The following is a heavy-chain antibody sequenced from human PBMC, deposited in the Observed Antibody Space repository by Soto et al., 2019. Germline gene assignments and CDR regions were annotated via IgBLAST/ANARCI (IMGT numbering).Heavy chain of an antibody. V-gene: IGHV3-11*01. J-gene: IGHJ4*02. CDR2: ISSTGNTI. D-gene: IGHD1-1*01. Sequence: LRLSCAASGFTFSDYYMNWIRQAPGKGLEWVAHISSTGNTIHYADSVKGRFTISRDNAKNSLFLQMNGLRAEDTAVYYCARHLVQWEVAGTTFSDDYWGQGTLVTVSS. CDR3: ARHLVQWEVAGTTFSDDY. CDR1: GFTFSDYY.